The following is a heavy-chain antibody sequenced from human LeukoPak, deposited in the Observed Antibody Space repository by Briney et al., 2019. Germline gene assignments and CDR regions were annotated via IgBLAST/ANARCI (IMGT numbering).Heavy chain of an antibody. J-gene: IGHJ4*02. V-gene: IGHV4-38-2*02. CDR3: ARGSTTFPIDY. CDR1: GYSISSGYY. Sequence: SETLSLTCTVSGYSISSGYYWGWIRQPPGKGLEWIGSIYHSGSTYYNPSLKSRVTISVDTSKNQFSLKLSSVTAADTAVYYCARGSTTFPIDYWGQGTLVTVSS. CDR2: IYHSGST. D-gene: IGHD2/OR15-2a*01.